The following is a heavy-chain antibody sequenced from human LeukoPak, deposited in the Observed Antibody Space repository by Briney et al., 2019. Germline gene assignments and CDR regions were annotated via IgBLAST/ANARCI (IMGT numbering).Heavy chain of an antibody. Sequence: SETLSLTCTVSGGSISTDYWTWIRQPAGKGLEWIGLIYTSGSTNYNPSLKSRVTISLDTSKNQFSPKLTSVTAADTAVYYCASDFGYWGQGTLVTVSS. CDR1: GGSISTDY. CDR2: IYTSGST. CDR3: ASDFGY. D-gene: IGHD3-10*01. V-gene: IGHV4-4*07. J-gene: IGHJ4*02.